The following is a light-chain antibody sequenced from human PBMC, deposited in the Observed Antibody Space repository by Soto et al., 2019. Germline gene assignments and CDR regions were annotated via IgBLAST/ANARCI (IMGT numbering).Light chain of an antibody. CDR1: ENIKSN. CDR2: GPS. Sequence: DIVMTQSPATLSVSPGERATLSCRASENIKSNLAWYQQKPGQAPRLLIFGPSSRATGVPARFSGSGSGTEFALTISSLQSEDFALYYCQQYNSWQLTFGGGTKVEIK. J-gene: IGKJ4*01. CDR3: QQYNSWQLT. V-gene: IGKV3-15*01.